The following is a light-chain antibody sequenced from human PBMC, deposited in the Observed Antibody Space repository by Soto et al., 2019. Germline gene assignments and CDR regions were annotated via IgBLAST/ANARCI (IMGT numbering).Light chain of an antibody. Sequence: EIVMTQSPATLSVSPGERATLSCRASQSVSSNLAWYQQKPGQAPRLLIYDASTRATGIPARFSGSGSGTEFTLTISSLQSEDFAVYYWQQYNNWPWTFGQGTKVEIK. J-gene: IGKJ1*01. CDR1: QSVSSN. CDR2: DAS. V-gene: IGKV3-15*01. CDR3: QQYNNWPWT.